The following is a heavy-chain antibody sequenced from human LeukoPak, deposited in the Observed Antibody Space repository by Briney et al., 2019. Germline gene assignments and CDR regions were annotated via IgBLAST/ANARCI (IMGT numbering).Heavy chain of an antibody. Sequence: GESLKISCKGSGYSFTSYWIGWVRQMPGKGLEWMGIIYPGDSGTRYSPSFQGQVTISADKSISTAYLQWSSLKASDTAMYYCARLSGSYSYYYYGMDVWGQGTTVTVSS. CDR1: GYSFTSYW. J-gene: IGHJ6*02. CDR2: IYPGDSGT. D-gene: IGHD1-26*01. CDR3: ARLSGSYSYYYYGMDV. V-gene: IGHV5-51*01.